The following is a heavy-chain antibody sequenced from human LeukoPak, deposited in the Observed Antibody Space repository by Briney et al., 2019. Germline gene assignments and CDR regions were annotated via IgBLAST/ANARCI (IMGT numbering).Heavy chain of an antibody. D-gene: IGHD3-3*01. CDR1: GGSFSGYY. J-gene: IGHJ5*02. CDR2: SNHSGST. Sequence: SETLSLTCAVYGGSFSGYYWSLVRQPPGKGLEWIGESNHSGSTNYNPSLKSRVTISVDTSKNQFSLKLSSVTAADTAVYYRARLEITIFGVAPRRGWFDPWGQGTLVTVSS. V-gene: IGHV4-34*01. CDR3: ARLEITIFGVAPRRGWFDP.